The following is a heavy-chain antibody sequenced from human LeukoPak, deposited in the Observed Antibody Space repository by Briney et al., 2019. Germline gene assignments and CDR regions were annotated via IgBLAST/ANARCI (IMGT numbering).Heavy chain of an antibody. V-gene: IGHV4-59*11. CDR1: GGSISSHY. D-gene: IGHD3-10*01. CDR3: ARAPRYYGSGSYYYFDY. J-gene: IGHJ4*02. Sequence: SETLSLTCTVSGGSISSHYWSWIRQPPGKGLEWIGYIYYSGSTNYNPSLKSRVTISVDTSKNQFSLKLSSVTAADTAVYYCARAPRYYGSGSYYYFDYWGQGTLVTVSS. CDR2: IYYSGST.